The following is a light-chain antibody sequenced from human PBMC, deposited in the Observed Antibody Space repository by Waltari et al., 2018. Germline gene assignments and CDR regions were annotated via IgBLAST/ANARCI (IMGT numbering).Light chain of an antibody. CDR1: QGISKE. Sequence: DIQMTQSPSSLSASVGDRVTVTCRASQGISKELSWYQQKPGKAPTLLIYGASNLQVGVSSRFSGSGSGTDFTLTISTLQPEDVATYYCQQDYATPYSFGQGTKVEIK. V-gene: IGKV1-27*01. CDR3: QQDYATPYS. J-gene: IGKJ2*03. CDR2: GAS.